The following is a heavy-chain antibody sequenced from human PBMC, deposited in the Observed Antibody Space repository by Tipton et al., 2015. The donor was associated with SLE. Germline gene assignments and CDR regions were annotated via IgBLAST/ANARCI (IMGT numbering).Heavy chain of an antibody. CDR2: IWYDGSNE. J-gene: IGHJ3*02. Sequence: SLRLSCAASGFTFSNYGMHWVRQAPGKGLEWVAVIWYDGSNEYYADSVKGRFTISRDNSKNTLSLQMNSLRAEDTAVYYCAKDLAHGSGEAFDIWGQGTMVTASS. CDR1: GFTFSNYG. V-gene: IGHV3-33*06. D-gene: IGHD3-10*01. CDR3: AKDLAHGSGEAFDI.